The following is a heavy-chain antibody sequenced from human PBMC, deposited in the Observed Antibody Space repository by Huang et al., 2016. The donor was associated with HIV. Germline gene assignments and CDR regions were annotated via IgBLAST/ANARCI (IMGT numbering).Heavy chain of an antibody. J-gene: IGHJ3*02. CDR3: ARVQPPHGRNPLDI. Sequence: QVHLVQSGAEVREPGASVKVSCRPSGNTFTSFHVHWVRQAPGQGMGWMGIIRAGGGSTKYEEKCQGRIRMTRDRSTGTIFLELRSLRSEDTAMYYCARVQPPHGRNPLDIWGQGTLITVSS. CDR1: GNTFTSFH. V-gene: IGHV1-46*03. CDR2: IRAGGGST.